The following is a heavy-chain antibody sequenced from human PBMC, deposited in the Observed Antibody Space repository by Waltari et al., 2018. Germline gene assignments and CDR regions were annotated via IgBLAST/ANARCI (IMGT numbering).Heavy chain of an antibody. D-gene: IGHD3-22*01. CDR1: GFTVSRNY. V-gene: IGHV3-53*02. CDR2: IYTSGST. J-gene: IGHJ1*01. CDR3: ARDGGLHYDSSGSSEYLQD. Sequence: EVQLVETGGGLIQPGGSLRLSCAASGFTVSRNYMNWVRQAPGKGLEWVSVIYTSGSTYYADSVNGRFTISRDISKNTLYLQMNSLRGEDTAVYYCARDGGLHYDSSGSSEYLQDWGQGT.